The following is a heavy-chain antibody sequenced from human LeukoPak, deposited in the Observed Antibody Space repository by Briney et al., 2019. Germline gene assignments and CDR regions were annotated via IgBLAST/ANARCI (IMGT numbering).Heavy chain of an antibody. D-gene: IGHD6-6*01. CDR3: ARGLRQLAGYNWFDP. CDR2: IIPIFGTA. J-gene: IGHJ5*02. V-gene: IGHV1-69*06. Sequence: SVKVSCKASGGTFSSYAISWVRQAPGQGLEWMGGIIPIFGTANYAQKFQGRVTITADKSTSTAYMELSSLRSEDTAVYYCARGLRQLAGYNWFDPWGQGTLVTVSS. CDR1: GGTFSSYA.